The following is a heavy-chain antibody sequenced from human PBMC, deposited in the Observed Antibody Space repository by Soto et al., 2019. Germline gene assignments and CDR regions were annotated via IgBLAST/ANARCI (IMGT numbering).Heavy chain of an antibody. D-gene: IGHD3-22*01. CDR1: GFIFTSFG. CDR2: ITVGTGNT. Sequence: SVKVSCKASGFIFTSFGIQWVRQARGQRLEWIGWITVGTGNTNYAQKFQERVTITRDMSTSTAYMEMSSLRSEDTAVYYRAAADSSGYYGGWGQGTQVTVSS. CDR3: AAADSSGYYGG. J-gene: IGHJ4*02. V-gene: IGHV1-58*02.